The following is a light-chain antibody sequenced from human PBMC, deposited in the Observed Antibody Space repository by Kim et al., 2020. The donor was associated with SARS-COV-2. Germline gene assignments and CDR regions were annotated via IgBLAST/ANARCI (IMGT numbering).Light chain of an antibody. Sequence: VKLTCTLSSGHSSHAIAWYQQQPEKGPRYVMKFNSDGSHSKGDGIPDRFSGSSSGAEHYLTISSLQSEDEADYYCQTWGTGTHVVFGGGTQLTVL. CDR3: QTWGTGTHVV. CDR2: FNSDGSH. CDR1: SGHSSHA. J-gene: IGLJ2*01. V-gene: IGLV4-69*01.